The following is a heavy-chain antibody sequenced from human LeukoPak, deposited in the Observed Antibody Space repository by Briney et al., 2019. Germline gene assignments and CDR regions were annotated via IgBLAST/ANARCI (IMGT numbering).Heavy chain of an antibody. Sequence: SETLSLTCIVSGGSISSGDYYWSWIRQSPGKGLEWIGNIYYTGSISYNPSLKSRLTISVDTSKNQFSLKLSSVTAADTAVYYCARGPNYVWGSYRYFDYWGQGTLVTVSS. V-gene: IGHV4-30-4*01. D-gene: IGHD3-16*02. CDR2: IYYTGSI. J-gene: IGHJ4*02. CDR3: ARGPNYVWGSYRYFDY. CDR1: GGSISSGDYY.